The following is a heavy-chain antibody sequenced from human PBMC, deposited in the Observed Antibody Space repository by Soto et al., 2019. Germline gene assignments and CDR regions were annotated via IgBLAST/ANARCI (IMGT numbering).Heavy chain of an antibody. V-gene: IGHV4-59*01. CDR1: GGSISSYY. CDR2: IYYSGST. D-gene: IGHD6-19*01. CDR3: AREAPVAGTNYFDL. J-gene: IGHJ4*02. Sequence: SETLSLTCTVSGGSISSYYWSWIRQPPGKGLEWIGYIYYSGSTNYNPSLKSRVTISVDTSKNQFSLKLSSVTAADTAVYYCAREAPVAGTNYFDLWGQGTLVTVSS.